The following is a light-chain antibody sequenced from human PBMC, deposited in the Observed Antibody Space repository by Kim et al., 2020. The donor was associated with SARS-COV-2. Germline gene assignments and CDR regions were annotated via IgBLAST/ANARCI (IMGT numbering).Light chain of an antibody. CDR1: QSVSSNS. Sequence: EIVLTQSPGTLSLSPGERATLSCRASQSVSSNSLAWYQQKPGQAPRLLIYGASSRATGIPDRFSGSGSGTDFTLTITRLEPEDFAVYYCQHYGSSPLTFGGGTKVDIK. J-gene: IGKJ4*01. CDR3: QHYGSSPLT. CDR2: GAS. V-gene: IGKV3-20*01.